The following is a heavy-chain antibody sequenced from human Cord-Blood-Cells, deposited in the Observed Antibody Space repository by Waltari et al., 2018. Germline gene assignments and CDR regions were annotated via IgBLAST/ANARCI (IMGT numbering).Heavy chain of an antibody. D-gene: IGHD2-15*01. Sequence: QVQLVQSGAEVKKPGSSVKVSCKASGGTFSSYAISWVRQAPGQGLEWMGGDIPIFGTANYAQKFQGRVTITADESTSTAYMELSSLRSEDTAVYYCARGGAATRRDYYYYGMDVWGQGTTVTVSS. CDR1: GGTFSSYA. CDR3: ARGGAATRRDYYYYGMDV. V-gene: IGHV1-69*01. CDR2: DIPIFGTA. J-gene: IGHJ6*02.